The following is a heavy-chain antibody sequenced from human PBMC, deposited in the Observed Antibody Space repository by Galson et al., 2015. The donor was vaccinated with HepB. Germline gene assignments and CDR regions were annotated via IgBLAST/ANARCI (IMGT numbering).Heavy chain of an antibody. V-gene: IGHV1-69*06. CDR2: IIPIFGTA. CDR3: ARGVVVTVESPAFDI. CDR1: GGTFSSYA. J-gene: IGHJ3*02. D-gene: IGHD2-21*02. Sequence: QSGAEVKKPGESLRISCKASGGTFSSYAISWVRQAPGQGLEWMGGIIPIFGTANYARKFQGRVTITADKSTSTAYMELSSLRSEDTAVYYCARGVVVTVESPAFDIWGQGTMVTVSS.